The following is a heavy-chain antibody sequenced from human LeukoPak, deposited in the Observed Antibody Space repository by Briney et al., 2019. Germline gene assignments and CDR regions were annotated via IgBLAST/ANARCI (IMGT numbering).Heavy chain of an antibody. J-gene: IGHJ6*02. CDR1: GFTFSSYG. CDR2: ISSDGSDK. V-gene: IGHV3-33*01. D-gene: IGHD2-15*01. CDR3: VRVSYCGGGSCNYYYTVDV. Sequence: GRSLRLSCTASGFTFSSYGMHWVRQAPGKGLEWVTFISSDGSDKYSADSVKGRFTISRDNSKNTLYVQMNSLRVEDTAVYYCVRVSYCGGGSCNYYYTVDVWGQGTTVTVSS.